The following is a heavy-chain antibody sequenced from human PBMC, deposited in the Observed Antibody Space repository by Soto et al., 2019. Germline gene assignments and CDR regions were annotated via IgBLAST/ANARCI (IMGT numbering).Heavy chain of an antibody. CDR1: GYTFTSYD. CDR2: MNPNSGNI. V-gene: IGHV1-8*01. D-gene: IGHD2-2*01. J-gene: IGHJ5*02. Sequence: QVQLVQSGAEVKKPGASVKVSCKASGYTFTSYDINWVRQATGQGLEWMGWMNPNSGNIGYAQKFQGRVTMTRTTSIRTAYMELSSLRSEDTAVYYCASYVGYCSSTSCPVDWFDPWGQGTLVTVSS. CDR3: ASYVGYCSSTSCPVDWFDP.